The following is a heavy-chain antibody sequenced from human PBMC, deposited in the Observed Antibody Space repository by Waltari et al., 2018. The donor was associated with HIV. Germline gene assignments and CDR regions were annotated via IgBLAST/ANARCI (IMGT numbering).Heavy chain of an antibody. V-gene: IGHV1-46*01. CDR3: ARGFSGFDY. Sequence: QVQLVQSGAEVKKPGASVKVSCKASGYTFTKYYMHWVRQAPGQGLEWMGVINPSGERTVYAQKFQGRVTMTRDASTSTVYMVLSTLRSEDTAVYYCARGFSGFDYWGQGTLITVSS. CDR1: GYTFTKYY. J-gene: IGHJ4*02. CDR2: INPSGERT.